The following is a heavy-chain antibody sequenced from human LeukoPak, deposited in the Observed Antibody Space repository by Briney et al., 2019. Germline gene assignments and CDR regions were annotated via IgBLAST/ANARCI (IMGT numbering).Heavy chain of an antibody. CDR1: GGTFTSYA. Sequence: GASVKVSSTASGGTFTSYAISWVRQAPGQGLEWMGGIIPIFGTANYAQKFQGRVTITADESTSTAYMELSSLSSEDTAVYYCAYLPDIVVVPAAMGKLIDAFDIWGQGTMVTVSS. J-gene: IGHJ3*02. CDR2: IIPIFGTA. D-gene: IGHD2-2*01. CDR3: AYLPDIVVVPAAMGKLIDAFDI. V-gene: IGHV1-69*01.